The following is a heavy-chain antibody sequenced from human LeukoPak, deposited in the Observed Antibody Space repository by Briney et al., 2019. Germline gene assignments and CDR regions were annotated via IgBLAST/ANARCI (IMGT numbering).Heavy chain of an antibody. J-gene: IGHJ5*02. Sequence: SETLSLTCTVSGDSISSYHLSWVRQPAEKGLEWVGRMYSNGNLNHNPSLKGRVTMSVDTSKNQFSLKLSSVTAADTAVYYCARDRGGGGNYYSDLWGQGTLVTVSS. CDR1: GDSISSYH. CDR2: MYSNGNL. V-gene: IGHV4-4*07. CDR3: ARDRGGGGNYYSDL. D-gene: IGHD1-26*01.